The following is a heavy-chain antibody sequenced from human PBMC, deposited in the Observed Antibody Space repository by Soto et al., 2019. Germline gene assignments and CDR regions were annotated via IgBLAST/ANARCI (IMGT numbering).Heavy chain of an antibody. CDR2: ISTKNGNT. D-gene: IGHD1-26*01. CDR3: AREVRGAGGEFDY. V-gene: IGHV1-18*04. CDR1: GYTFTSYA. J-gene: IGHJ4*02. Sequence: QVQLVQSGIEVKNPGASVKVSCKASGYTFTSYAIGWVRQAPGQGLEWMGWISTKNGNTNYAQNLQGRVTMTTDTSTSTGYVELRSLRSDDTGVYYCAREVRGAGGEFDYWGQGTLVTVSS.